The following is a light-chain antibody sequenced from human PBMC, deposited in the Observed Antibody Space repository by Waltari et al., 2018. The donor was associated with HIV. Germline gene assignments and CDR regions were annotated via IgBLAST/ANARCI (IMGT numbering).Light chain of an antibody. CDR2: GAS. V-gene: IGKV3-20*01. CDR1: QSLSSSY. Sequence: EIVLTQSPGTLSLSPGERATLSCRASQSLSSSYLAWYQHKRGQAPRLLICGASRRATGIPDRFSGSGSGTDFTLTISRLEPEDFAVYYCQQYGSSFYTFGQGTELEI. J-gene: IGKJ2*01. CDR3: QQYGSSFYT.